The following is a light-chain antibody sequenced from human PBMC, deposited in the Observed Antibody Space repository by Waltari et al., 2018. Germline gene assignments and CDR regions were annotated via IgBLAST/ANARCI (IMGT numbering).Light chain of an antibody. CDR3: HSREASGGGGS. J-gene: IGLJ2*01. Sequence: SSELTQDPAVSVAMGQTVRITCQGNSLRSYYASWYQQRPGQAPRLVMFDQNNRPSGVPDRCCGSNSENTASLTSTGAQAEDEASYYCHSREASGGGGSFGGGTKLTVL. V-gene: IGLV3-19*01. CDR2: DQN. CDR1: SLRSYY.